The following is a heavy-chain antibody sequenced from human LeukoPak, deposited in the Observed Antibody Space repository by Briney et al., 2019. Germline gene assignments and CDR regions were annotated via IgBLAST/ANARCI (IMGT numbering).Heavy chain of an antibody. J-gene: IGHJ4*02. D-gene: IGHD6-13*01. CDR1: GFTFSSYW. CDR3: AREVSSSWYRFYHFDY. V-gene: IGHV3-7*01. Sequence: PGGSLRLSCAASGFTFSSYWMSWVRQAPGKGLEWVANIKQDGSEKYYVDSVKGRFTISRDNAKNSLYLQMNSLRAEDTAVYYCAREVSSSWYRFYHFDYWGQGTLVTVSS. CDR2: IKQDGSEK.